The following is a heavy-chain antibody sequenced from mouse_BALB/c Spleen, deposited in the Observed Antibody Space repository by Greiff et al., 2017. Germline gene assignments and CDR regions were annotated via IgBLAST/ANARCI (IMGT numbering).Heavy chain of an antibody. CDR1: GYTFTSYW. D-gene: IGHD1-2*01. CDR2: IYPGDGDT. V-gene: IGHV1-87*01. CDR3: ARSHTARYYFDY. J-gene: IGHJ2*01. Sequence: VQLQQSGAELARPGASVKLSCKASGYTFTSYWMQWVKQRPGQGLEWIGAIYPGDGDTRYTQKFKGKATLTADKSSSTAYMQLSSLASEDSAVYYCARSHTARYYFDYWGQGTTLTVSS.